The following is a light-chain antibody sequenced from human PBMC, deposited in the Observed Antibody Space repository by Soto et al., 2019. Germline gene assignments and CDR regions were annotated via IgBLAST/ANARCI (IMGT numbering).Light chain of an antibody. J-gene: IGKJ1*01. CDR2: DAS. CDR1: QSISSW. V-gene: IGKV1-5*01. Sequence: DIQMTQSPSTLSASVGDRVTITCRASQSISSWLAWYQQKPGKAPKLLIYDASSLESEVPSRFSGSGSGTEFTLTISSLQPGDFATYYCQQYNGFSSFGQGTKVEIK. CDR3: QQYNGFSS.